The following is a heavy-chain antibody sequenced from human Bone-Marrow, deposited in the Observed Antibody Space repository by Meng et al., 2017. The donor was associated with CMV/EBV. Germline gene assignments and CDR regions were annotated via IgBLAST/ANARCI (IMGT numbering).Heavy chain of an antibody. V-gene: IGHV3-30*19. D-gene: IGHD2-2*01. Sequence: GGSLRLSCAASGFTFSSYGMHWVRQAPGKGLEWVAVISYDGSNKYYADSVKGRFTISRVNSKNTLYLQMNSLRAEDTAVYYCARDRCSSTSCYLGWFDPWGQGTLVTVSS. CDR3: ARDRCSSTSCYLGWFDP. J-gene: IGHJ5*02. CDR1: GFTFSSYG. CDR2: ISYDGSNK.